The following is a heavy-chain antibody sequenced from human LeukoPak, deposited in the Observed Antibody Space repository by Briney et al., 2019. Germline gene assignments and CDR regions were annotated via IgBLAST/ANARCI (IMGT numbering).Heavy chain of an antibody. Sequence: GSLRLSCAASGFTFSSYAMSRVRQAPGKGLEWVSAISGSGGSTYSADSVKGRFTISRDNSKNTLYLQMNSLRAEDTAVYYCAKDPGTFGGVIVLYYFDYWGQGTLVTVSS. D-gene: IGHD3-16*02. CDR2: ISGSGGST. CDR1: GFTFSSYA. J-gene: IGHJ4*02. CDR3: AKDPGTFGGVIVLYYFDY. V-gene: IGHV3-23*01.